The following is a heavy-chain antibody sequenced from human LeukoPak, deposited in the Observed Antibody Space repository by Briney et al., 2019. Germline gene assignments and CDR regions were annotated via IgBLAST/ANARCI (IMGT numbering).Heavy chain of an antibody. J-gene: IGHJ4*02. Sequence: PLASVKVSCKASGYTFTSYGISWVRQAPGQGLEWMGWISAYNGNTNYAQKLQGRVTMTTDTSTSTAYMELRSLRSDDTAVYYCARDRHSGREAVVLDYWGQGTLVTVSS. V-gene: IGHV1-18*01. D-gene: IGHD1-26*01. CDR2: ISAYNGNT. CDR1: GYTFTSYG. CDR3: ARDRHSGREAVVLDY.